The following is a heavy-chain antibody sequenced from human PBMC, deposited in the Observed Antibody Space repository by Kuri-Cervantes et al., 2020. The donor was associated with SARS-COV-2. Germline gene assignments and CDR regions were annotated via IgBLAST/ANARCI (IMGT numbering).Heavy chain of an antibody. D-gene: IGHD2-21*01. CDR3: ARQAYCGGDCYSWFDP. Sequence: SETLSLTCTVSGGSLSSGDYCWTWVRQPPGKGLEWIGNIYYSGSASYNPSLKSRLTMSLDTSKNQFSLKLSSVTAADTAVYYCARQAYCGGDCYSWFDPWGQGTLVTVSS. J-gene: IGHJ5*02. V-gene: IGHV4-30-4*08. CDR1: GGSLSSGDYC. CDR2: IYYSGSA.